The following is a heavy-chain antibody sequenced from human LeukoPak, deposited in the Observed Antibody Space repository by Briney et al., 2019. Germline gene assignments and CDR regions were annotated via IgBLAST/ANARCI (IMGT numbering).Heavy chain of an antibody. CDR3: ARGYPYSSSWYLLDNYYYYGMDV. CDR1: GGSFSGYY. Sequence: SETLSLTCAVYGGSFSGYYWSWIRQPPGKGLEWIGEINHNGSTNYNPSLKSRVTISVDTSKNQFSLKLSSVTAADTAVYYCARGYPYSSSWYLLDNYYYYGMDVWGQGTTVTVSS. CDR2: INHNGST. D-gene: IGHD6-13*01. V-gene: IGHV4-34*01. J-gene: IGHJ6*02.